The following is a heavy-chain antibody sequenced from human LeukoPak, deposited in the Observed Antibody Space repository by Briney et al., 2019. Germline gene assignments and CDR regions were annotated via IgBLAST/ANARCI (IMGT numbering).Heavy chain of an antibody. CDR3: ARAEFITIFGVVIINYYYYMDV. D-gene: IGHD3-3*01. CDR1: GYTFTSYD. Sequence: ASMKVSCKASGYTFTSYDINWVRQATGQGLEWMGWMNPNSGNTGYAQKFQGRVTMTRNTSISTAYMELSSLRSEDTAVYYCARAEFITIFGVVIINYYYYMDVWGKGTTVTVSS. V-gene: IGHV1-8*01. CDR2: MNPNSGNT. J-gene: IGHJ6*03.